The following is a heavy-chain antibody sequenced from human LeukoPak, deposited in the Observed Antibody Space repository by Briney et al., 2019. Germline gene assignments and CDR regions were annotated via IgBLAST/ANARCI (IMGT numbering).Heavy chain of an antibody. V-gene: IGHV3-11*01. CDR1: GFTFSDYY. CDR2: ISSSGSTI. Sequence: AGGSLRLSCAASGFTFSDYYMSWIRQAPGEGLEWVSYISSSGSTIYYADSVKGRFTISRDNAKNSLYLQMNSLRAEDTAVYYCARDMNSIGLYGMDVWGQGTTVTVSS. J-gene: IGHJ6*02. CDR3: ARDMNSIGLYGMDV. D-gene: IGHD6-25*01.